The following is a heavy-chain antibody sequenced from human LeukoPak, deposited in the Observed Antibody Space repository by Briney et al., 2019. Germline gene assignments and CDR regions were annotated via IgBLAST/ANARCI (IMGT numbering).Heavy chain of an antibody. D-gene: IGHD5-12*01. Sequence: GGSLRLSCAASGFTFSSYSMNWVRQAPGKGLEWVSSISSSSSYIYYADSVKGRFTISRDNAKNSLYLQMNSLRAEDTAVYYCARGDVSGYDFNYYFDYWGQGTLVTVSS. V-gene: IGHV3-21*01. J-gene: IGHJ4*02. CDR2: ISSSSSYI. CDR1: GFTFSSYS. CDR3: ARGDVSGYDFNYYFDY.